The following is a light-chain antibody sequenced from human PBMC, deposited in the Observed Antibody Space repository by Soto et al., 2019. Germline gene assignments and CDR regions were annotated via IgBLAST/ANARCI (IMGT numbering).Light chain of an antibody. Sequence: DIQITQSPSPLSASVGDRVTMTCRASPSISSYLNWYQQKPGKAPKLLIYAASSLQGGVPSRFSGSGSGTDFTLTISSLQPEDFATYYCQQTCSSPWTFGQGTKVDI. CDR2: AAS. CDR1: PSISSY. J-gene: IGKJ1*01. CDR3: QQTCSSPWT. V-gene: IGKV1-39*01.